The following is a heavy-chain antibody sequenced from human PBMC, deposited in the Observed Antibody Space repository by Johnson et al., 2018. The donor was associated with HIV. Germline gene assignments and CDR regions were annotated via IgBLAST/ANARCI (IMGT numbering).Heavy chain of an antibody. D-gene: IGHD4-23*01. Sequence: QVQLVESGGGVVQPGRSLRLSCAASGFTFSTYGMHWVRQAPGKGLEWVAVMWYDGSNKYYADSVKGRFTISRDNSKNTLYLQMNSLRAEDTAVYYCAREGSTVVTRAFDIWGQGTMVTVSS. CDR1: GFTFSTYG. V-gene: IGHV3-33*01. J-gene: IGHJ3*02. CDR2: MWYDGSNK. CDR3: AREGSTVVTRAFDI.